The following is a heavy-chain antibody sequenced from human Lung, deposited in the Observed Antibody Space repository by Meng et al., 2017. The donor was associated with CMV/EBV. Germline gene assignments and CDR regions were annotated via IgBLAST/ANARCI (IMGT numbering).Heavy chain of an antibody. CDR1: GGSFSGYY. J-gene: IGHJ5*02. CDR2: INHSGST. Sequence: LXCAVYGGSFSGYYWSWIRQLPGKGMEWIGEINHSGSTNYNPSLRSRVTISVDTSKNQFSLKLSSVTAADTAVYYCARGRVTGTTGGWFDPWGQGTXVTVSS. D-gene: IGHD1-7*01. CDR3: ARGRVTGTTGGWFDP. V-gene: IGHV4-34*01.